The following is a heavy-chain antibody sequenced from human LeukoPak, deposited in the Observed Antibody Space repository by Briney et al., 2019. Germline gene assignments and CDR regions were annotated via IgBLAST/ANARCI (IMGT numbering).Heavy chain of an antibody. J-gene: IGHJ4*02. CDR3: AKDLSSGWSLDY. Sequence: GGSLRLSCAASGFTFSSYGMHWVRQAPGKGLEWVAVISYDGRNKYYADSVKGRFTISRDNSKNTLYLQMNSLRAEDTAVYYCAKDLSSGWSLDYWGQGTLVTVSS. CDR1: GFTFSSYG. V-gene: IGHV3-30*18. CDR2: ISYDGRNK. D-gene: IGHD6-19*01.